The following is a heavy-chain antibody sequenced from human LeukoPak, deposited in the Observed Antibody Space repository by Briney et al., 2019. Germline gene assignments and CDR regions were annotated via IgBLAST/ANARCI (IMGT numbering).Heavy chain of an antibody. J-gene: IGHJ4*02. CDR1: GYSISSGYY. CDR3: ARGDRGFFPFDY. D-gene: IGHD5-12*01. CDR2: IYYSGST. Sequence: SETLSLTCTVSGYSISSGYYWGWIRQPPGKGLEWIGYIYYSGSTNYNPSLKSRVTISVDTSKNQFSLKLSSVTAADTAVYYCARGDRGFFPFDYWGQGTLVTVSS. V-gene: IGHV4-38-2*02.